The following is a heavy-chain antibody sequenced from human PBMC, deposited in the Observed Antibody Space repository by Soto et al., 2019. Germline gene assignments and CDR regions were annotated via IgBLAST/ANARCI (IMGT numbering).Heavy chain of an antibody. V-gene: IGHV4-31*03. Sequence: QVQLQESGPGLVEPSQTLSLACTVSGGSISSGGYYWSWIRQHPGKGLEWIGYIYYSGSTYYNPSPKGRVTISVDTSKNQFSLKLSSVTAADTAVYYCAREGGIVGATAADYWGQGTLVTVSS. CDR2: IYYSGST. J-gene: IGHJ4*02. CDR1: GGSISSGGYY. D-gene: IGHD1-26*01. CDR3: AREGGIVGATAADY.